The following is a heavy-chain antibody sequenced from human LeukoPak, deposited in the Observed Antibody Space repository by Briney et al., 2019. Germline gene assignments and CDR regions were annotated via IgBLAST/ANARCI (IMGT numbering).Heavy chain of an antibody. Sequence: GGSLRLSCAASGFTFDDYTMHWVRQAPGKGLEWVSLISWDGGSTYYADSVKGRFTISRDNSKNSLYLQMNSLRTEDTALYYCAKDIQEAAMGFDYWGQGTLVTVSS. CDR3: AKDIQEAAMGFDY. CDR2: ISWDGGST. CDR1: GFTFDDYT. D-gene: IGHD5-18*01. J-gene: IGHJ4*02. V-gene: IGHV3-43*01.